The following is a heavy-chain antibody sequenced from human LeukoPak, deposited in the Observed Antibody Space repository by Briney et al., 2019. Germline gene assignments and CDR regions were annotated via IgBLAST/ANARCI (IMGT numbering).Heavy chain of an antibody. Sequence: SETLSLTCAVYGGSFSGYYWSWIRQPPGKGLEWIGETNHSGSTNYNPSLKSRVTISVDTSKNQFSLKLSSVTAADTAVYYCARGGHQYYDFWSGHRYYYYGMDVWGQGTTVTVSS. D-gene: IGHD3-3*01. CDR1: GGSFSGYY. CDR2: TNHSGST. J-gene: IGHJ6*02. CDR3: ARGGHQYYDFWSGHRYYYYGMDV. V-gene: IGHV4-34*01.